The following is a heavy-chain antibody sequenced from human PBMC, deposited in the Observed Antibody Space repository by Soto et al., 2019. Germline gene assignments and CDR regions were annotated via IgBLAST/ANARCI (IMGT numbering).Heavy chain of an antibody. J-gene: IGHJ6*03. Sequence: ASVKVSCKVSGYTLTELSMHWVRQAPGKGLEWMGGFDPEDGETIYAQKFQGRVTMTEDTSTDTAYMELSSLRSEDTAVYYCATGGSKLYYYYYYMDVWGKGTTVTVS. CDR2: FDPEDGET. CDR3: ATGGSKLYYYYYYMDV. CDR1: GYTLTELS. V-gene: IGHV1-24*01. D-gene: IGHD3-10*01.